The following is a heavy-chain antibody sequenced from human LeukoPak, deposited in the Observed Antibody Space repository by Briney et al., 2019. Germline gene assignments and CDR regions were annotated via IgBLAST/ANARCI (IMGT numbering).Heavy chain of an antibody. Sequence: GGFLRLSCAASGFIFSSYWMSWVRQAPGKGLEWVANIKQDGSEKYHVGSVKGRFSISRDNAKDSLYLQMNSLRAEDTAVYYCAREYCSGGTCYDAFDIWGQGTMVTVSS. CDR3: AREYCSGGTCYDAFDI. V-gene: IGHV3-7*01. CDR1: GFIFSSYW. CDR2: IKQDGSEK. J-gene: IGHJ3*02. D-gene: IGHD2-15*01.